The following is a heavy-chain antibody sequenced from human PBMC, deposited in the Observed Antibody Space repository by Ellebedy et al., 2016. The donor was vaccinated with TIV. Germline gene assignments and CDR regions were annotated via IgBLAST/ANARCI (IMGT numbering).Heavy chain of an antibody. CDR3: ARGGPTSTWYFDY. J-gene: IGHJ4*02. V-gene: IGHV3-33*01. D-gene: IGHD6-13*01. CDR1: GFSFSTYG. CDR2: IWYNGNNK. Sequence: GGSLRLSCAASGFSFSTYGLHWVRQAPGKGLEWVALIWYNGNNKYYGDSVKGRFTIPRDNSKNTLYLQMHSLRVEDTAVYDCARGGPTSTWYFDYWGQGALVTVSS.